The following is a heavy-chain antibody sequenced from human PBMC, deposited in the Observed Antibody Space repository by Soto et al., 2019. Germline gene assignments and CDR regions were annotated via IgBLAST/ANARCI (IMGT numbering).Heavy chain of an antibody. CDR3: ARVTSMVRGVIDNGFDP. Sequence: QVPLVQSGAEVKKPGSSVTVSCKASGGTFSSYAIHWVRQAPGQGLEWMGGIIPMYGPAKYAQRFQGRVTITADESTTTVYMELTSLTSQDTAVYYWARVTSMVRGVIDNGFDPWGHGPLVTVSS. CDR1: GGTFSSYA. J-gene: IGHJ5*02. V-gene: IGHV1-69*01. CDR2: IIPMYGPA. D-gene: IGHD3-10*01.